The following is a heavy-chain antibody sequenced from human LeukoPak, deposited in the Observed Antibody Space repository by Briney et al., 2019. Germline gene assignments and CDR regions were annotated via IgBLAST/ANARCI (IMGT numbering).Heavy chain of an antibody. V-gene: IGHV3-23*01. J-gene: IGHJ4*02. D-gene: IGHD5-18*01. CDR3: AKLYLGRGYSYGYFDY. CDR1: GFSFSNYA. CDR2: ISGSGGST. Sequence: GGSLRLSCAASGFSFSNYAMSWVRQAPGKGLEWVSAISGSGGSTYYADPVKGRFTISRDNSKNTLYLQMNSLRAEDTAVYYCAKLYLGRGYSYGYFDYWGQGTLVTVSS.